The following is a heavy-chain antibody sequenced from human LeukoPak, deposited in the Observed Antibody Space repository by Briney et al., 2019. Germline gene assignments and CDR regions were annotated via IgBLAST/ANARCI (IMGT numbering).Heavy chain of an antibody. D-gene: IGHD4-11*01. CDR1: SGSIINYY. Sequence: SETLSLTCTVSSGSIINYYWTWIRQLPGKGLEWIGYVYYSGSTSYNPSLKSRVTISVDTSKNQISLKLSSVTAADAAVYYCASGADYSNYYFDYWGQGTLVTVSS. CDR3: ASGADYSNYYFDY. V-gene: IGHV4-59*01. J-gene: IGHJ4*02. CDR2: VYYSGST.